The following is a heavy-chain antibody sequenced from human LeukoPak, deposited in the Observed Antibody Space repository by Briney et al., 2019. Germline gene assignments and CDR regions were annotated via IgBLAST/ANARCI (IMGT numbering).Heavy chain of an antibody. Sequence: GRSLRLSCAASGFNFSSYAMQWVRQAPAKGLEWVAVISYDGSNKYYADSVKGRFTISRDNSKNTLYLQMNSLRAEDTAVYYCARDSSPYYYGSGSHDYWGQGTLVTVSS. CDR2: ISYDGSNK. J-gene: IGHJ4*02. CDR1: GFNFSSYA. CDR3: ARDSSPYYYGSGSHDY. D-gene: IGHD3-10*01. V-gene: IGHV3-30*04.